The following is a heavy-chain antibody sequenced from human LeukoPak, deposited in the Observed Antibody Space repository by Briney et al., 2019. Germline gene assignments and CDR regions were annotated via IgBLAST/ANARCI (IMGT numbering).Heavy chain of an antibody. CDR3: ARVTGYMIEDYFDY. CDR2: IYHSGST. J-gene: IGHJ4*02. D-gene: IGHD3-22*01. V-gene: IGHV4-38-2*02. CDR1: GYSISSGYY. Sequence: SETLSLTCTVSGYSISSGYYWGWIRQPPGKGLEWIGSIYHSGSTYYNPSLKSRVTISVDTSKNQFSLRLSSVTDADTAVYYCARVTGYMIEDYFDYWGQGTPVSVSS.